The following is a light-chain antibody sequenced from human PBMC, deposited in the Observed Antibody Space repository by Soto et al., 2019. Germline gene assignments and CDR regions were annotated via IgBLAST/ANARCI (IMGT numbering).Light chain of an antibody. V-gene: IGLV2-14*01. J-gene: IGLJ1*01. CDR1: NSDIGRYNF. CDR3: NSYTSTSPPYV. Sequence: QSALTQPASVSGSAGQSISISCTGTNSDIGRYNFVSWYQQRPGQVPQLLIFDVSNRPSGISDRFSGSKSGTTASLTISGLQAEDEADYYCNSYTSTSPPYVFGTGTKVTVL. CDR2: DVS.